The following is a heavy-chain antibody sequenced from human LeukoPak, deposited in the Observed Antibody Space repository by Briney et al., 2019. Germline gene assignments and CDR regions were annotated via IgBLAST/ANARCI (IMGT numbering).Heavy chain of an antibody. D-gene: IGHD6-13*01. CDR3: ARKGSSSWYVSYGY. Sequence: PSETLSLTCTVSGGSISSYYWSWIRQPPGKGLEWIGYIYYSGSTNYNPSLKSRVTISVDTSKNQFSLKLSSVTAADTAVYYCARKGSSSWYVSYGYWGQGTLVTVSS. CDR1: GGSISSYY. J-gene: IGHJ4*02. V-gene: IGHV4-59*12. CDR2: IYYSGST.